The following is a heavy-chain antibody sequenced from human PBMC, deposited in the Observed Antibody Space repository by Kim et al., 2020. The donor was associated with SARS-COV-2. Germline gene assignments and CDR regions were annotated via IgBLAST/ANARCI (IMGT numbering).Heavy chain of an antibody. D-gene: IGHD3-22*01. CDR2: ISGSGGST. Sequence: GGSLRLSCAASGFTFSSYAMSWVRQAPGKGLEWVSAISGSGGSTYYADSVKGRFTISRDNSKNTLYLQMNSLRAEDTAVYYCAKDLMGSWYYYDSSGYYPEDYYGMDVWGQGTTVTVSS. CDR3: AKDLMGSWYYYDSSGYYPEDYYGMDV. CDR1: GFTFSSYA. V-gene: IGHV3-23*01. J-gene: IGHJ6*02.